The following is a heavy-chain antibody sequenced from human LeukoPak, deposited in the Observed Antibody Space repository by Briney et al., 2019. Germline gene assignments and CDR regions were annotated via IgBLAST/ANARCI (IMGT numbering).Heavy chain of an antibody. CDR1: GGSVSDYY. Sequence: PSETLSLTCTISGGSVSDYYWSWIRQSPGKGLEWIGYIYHTGSTSYSPSLKSRVTMSVDTSKIQFSLKLSSLTAADTAVYYCVRQPGHYYYYIDVWGKGTTVT. V-gene: IGHV4-59*08. CDR2: IYHTGST. J-gene: IGHJ6*03. CDR3: VRQPGHYYYYIDV.